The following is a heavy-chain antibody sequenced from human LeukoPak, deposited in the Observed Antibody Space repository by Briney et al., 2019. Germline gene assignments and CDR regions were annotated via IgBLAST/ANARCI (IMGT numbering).Heavy chain of an antibody. Sequence: ASVKVSCKASGYTFTSYGISWVRQAPGQGLEWMGWISAYNGNTNYAQKLQGRVTMTTDTSTNTAYMELRSLRSDDTAVYYCARVTRRGGSYNWFDPWGQGTLVTVSS. CDR3: ARVTRRGGSYNWFDP. J-gene: IGHJ5*02. CDR1: GYTFTSYG. D-gene: IGHD2-15*01. CDR2: ISAYNGNT. V-gene: IGHV1-18*01.